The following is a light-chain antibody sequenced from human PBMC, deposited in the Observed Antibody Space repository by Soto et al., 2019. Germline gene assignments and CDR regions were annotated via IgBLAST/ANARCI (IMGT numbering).Light chain of an antibody. CDR2: GNT. Sequence: QPVLTQPPSVSGAPGQRVTISCTGGSSNIGAGSDVHWYQHLPGTAPKLLIYGNTNRPSGVPDRFSGSKSGTSASLAITGLQAEDEADYYCQSYDSGLSASVFGGGTKVTVL. CDR3: QSYDSGLSASV. J-gene: IGLJ3*02. CDR1: SSNIGAGSD. V-gene: IGLV1-40*01.